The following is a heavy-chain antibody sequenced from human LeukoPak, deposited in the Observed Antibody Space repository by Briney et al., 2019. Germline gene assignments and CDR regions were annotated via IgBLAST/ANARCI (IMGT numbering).Heavy chain of an antibody. V-gene: IGHV1-3*01. CDR2: INAGNGNT. D-gene: IGHD6-19*01. J-gene: IGHJ4*02. CDR3: ARDRYLRAGTLTPNFVY. Sequence: ASVKVSCKASGYTFTSYAMHWVRQAPGQRLEWMGWINAGNGNTKYSQKFQGRVTITRDTSASTAYMELSSLRSEDTAVYYCARDRYLRAGTLTPNFVYWGQGTLVTVSS. CDR1: GYTFTSYA.